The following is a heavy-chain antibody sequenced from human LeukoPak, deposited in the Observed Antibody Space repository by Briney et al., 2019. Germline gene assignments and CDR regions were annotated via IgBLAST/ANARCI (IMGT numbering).Heavy chain of an antibody. J-gene: IGHJ4*02. CDR3: ARGEEVSDY. V-gene: IGHV4-34*01. CDR2: INHSGST. Sequence: SETLSLTCAVYGGSFSGYYWSWIRQPPGKGLEWIGEINHSGSTNYNPSLKSRVTISVDTSKNQFSLKLSSATAADTAVYYCARGEEVSDYWGQGTLVTVSS. CDR1: GGSFSGYY.